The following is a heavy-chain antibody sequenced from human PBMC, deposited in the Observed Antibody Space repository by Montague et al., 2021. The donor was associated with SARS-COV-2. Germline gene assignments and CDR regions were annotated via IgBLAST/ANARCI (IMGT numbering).Heavy chain of an antibody. J-gene: IGHJ6*02. CDR2: TYYRSKWYN. V-gene: IGHV6-1*01. D-gene: IGHD1-1*01. Sequence: CAISGDSVSSNGATLNWVRQSPSRGLEWLGRTYYRSKWYNDYAVSVRGRVTINPDTSKNQFSLQLNSVTPEDTAIYYCTSGREGNYNVMDVWGQGTTVTVSS. CDR3: TSGREGNYNVMDV. CDR1: GDSVSSNGAT.